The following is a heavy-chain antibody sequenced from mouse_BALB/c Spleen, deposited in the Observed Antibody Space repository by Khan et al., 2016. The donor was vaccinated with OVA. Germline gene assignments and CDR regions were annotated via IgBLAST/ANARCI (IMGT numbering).Heavy chain of an antibody. CDR3: TRSGYCSFAY. D-gene: IGHD3-2*02. CDR2: INPNNGDS. V-gene: IGHV1S81*02. J-gene: IGHJ3*01. Sequence: QVQLKESGAELVKTGASVKLSCKASGYTFSSYYLYWVKQRPGQGLEWIGEINPNNGDSNFNEKFKSKATLTVDKSSYTAYMQLSSLTSEDSAVYYCTRSGYCSFAYWGQGTLVTVSA. CDR1: GYTFSSYY.